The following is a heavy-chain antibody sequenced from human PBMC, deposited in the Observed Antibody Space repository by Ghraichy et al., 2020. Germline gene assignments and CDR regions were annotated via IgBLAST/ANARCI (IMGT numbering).Heavy chain of an antibody. D-gene: IGHD6-13*01. J-gene: IGHJ4*02. CDR2: IYYSGST. CDR1: GGSVSSGSYY. V-gene: IGHV4-61*01. CDR3: ASYTPAYSSSWYGINFDY. Sequence: SETLSLTCTVSGGSVSSGSYYWSWIRQPPGKGLEWIGYIYYSGSTNYNPSLKSRVTISVDTSKNQFSLKLSSVTAADTAVYYCASYTPAYSSSWYGINFDYWGQGTLVTVSS.